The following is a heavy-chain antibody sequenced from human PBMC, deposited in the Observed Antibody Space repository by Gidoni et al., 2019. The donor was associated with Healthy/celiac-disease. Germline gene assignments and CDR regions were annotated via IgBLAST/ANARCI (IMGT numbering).Heavy chain of an antibody. CDR3: ARDRKTSGWFDP. D-gene: IGHD3-10*01. CDR2: INAGNGNT. J-gene: IGHJ5*02. Sequence: QVQLVQSGAEVKKPGASVKVSCKASGYTFTSYAMHWVRQAPGQRLEWMGWINAGNGNTKYSQKFQGRVTITRDTSASTAYMELSSLRSEDTAVYYCARDRKTSGWFDPWGQGTLVTVSS. V-gene: IGHV1-3*01. CDR1: GYTFTSYA.